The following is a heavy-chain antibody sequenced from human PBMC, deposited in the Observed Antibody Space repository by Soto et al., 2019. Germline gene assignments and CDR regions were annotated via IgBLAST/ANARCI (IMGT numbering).Heavy chain of an antibody. V-gene: IGHV1-18*01. D-gene: IGHD6-6*01. Sequence: ASVKVSCKASGYTFTIYGISWVRQAPGQGLEWMGWISAYNGNTNYAQKLQGRVTMTTDTSTSTAYMELRSLRSDDTAVYYCARDVGEYSSSSPSFDIWGQGTMVTVSS. CDR3: ARDVGEYSSSSPSFDI. J-gene: IGHJ3*02. CDR2: ISAYNGNT. CDR1: GYTFTIYG.